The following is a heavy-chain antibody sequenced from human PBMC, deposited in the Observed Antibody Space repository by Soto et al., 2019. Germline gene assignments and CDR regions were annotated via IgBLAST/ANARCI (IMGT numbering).Heavy chain of an antibody. D-gene: IGHD3-10*01. J-gene: IGHJ5*02. CDR2: ITGPGGNT. V-gene: IGHV3-23*01. CDR3: AKGRSGAVSYYAQDES. Sequence: EVQLFESGGDLVQPGGSLGLSCAASGFTFSSYAMSWVRQAPGKGLEWVSAITGPGGNTYYADSLTGRFTISRDNSKTTLYLQMNTLRAEDTAVYYCAKGRSGAVSYYAQDESWGQGTLVTVSS. CDR1: GFTFSSYA.